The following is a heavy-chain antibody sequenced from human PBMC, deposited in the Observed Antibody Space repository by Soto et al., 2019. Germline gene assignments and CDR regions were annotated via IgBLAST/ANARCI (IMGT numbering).Heavy chain of an antibody. J-gene: IGHJ4*02. CDR3: AKDMVHTGMVFDL. V-gene: IGHV3-30*18. CDR2: VSFDGSKK. Sequence: QEQLVESGGGVVQPGRSLRLSCVVSGFTFSTYGMHWVRQAPGKGLEWVAVVSFDGSKKYTTDSVKGRFTISRDNSKNTLHLQMNNLRPDDTAVYYCAKDMVHTGMVFDLWGQGTLVTVSS. CDR1: GFTFSTYG. D-gene: IGHD3-10*01.